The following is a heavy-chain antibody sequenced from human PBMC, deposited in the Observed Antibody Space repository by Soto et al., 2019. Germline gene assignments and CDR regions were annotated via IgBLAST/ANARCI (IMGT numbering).Heavy chain of an antibody. D-gene: IGHD6-19*01. V-gene: IGHV6-1*01. CDR2: TYYRSKWYN. J-gene: IGHJ2*01. CDR1: GDSVSSVTAT. Sequence: QVQLQQSGPGLVKPSQTLSLMCDISGDSVSSVTATWSWIRQSPSRGLEWLGRTYYRSKWYNDYAVSVKSRIVITPDTSKNQLILQLNSVTPEDTAVYFCARDGSGFHWYFDVWGRGTLVTVSS. CDR3: ARDGSGFHWYFDV.